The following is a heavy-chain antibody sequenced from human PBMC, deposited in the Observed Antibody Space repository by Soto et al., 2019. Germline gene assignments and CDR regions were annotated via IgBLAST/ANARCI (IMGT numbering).Heavy chain of an antibody. CDR3: AKDNGNYGSGTFSH. CDR1: GFTVTSYA. V-gene: IGHV3-23*01. CDR2: VSGTGDST. J-gene: IGHJ4*02. D-gene: IGHD3-10*01. Sequence: GGSLRLSCAASGFTVTSYAMSWVRQAPGKGLEWVSLVSGTGDSTHYANSVRGRFTISRDDSKATLYLQMSGLRAEDTAVYYCAKDNGNYGSGTFSHWGQGTLVTVSS.